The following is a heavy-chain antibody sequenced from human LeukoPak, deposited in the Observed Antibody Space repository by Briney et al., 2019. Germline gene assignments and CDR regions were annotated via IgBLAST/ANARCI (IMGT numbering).Heavy chain of an antibody. CDR3: ASFTDSYGSGYYFDY. J-gene: IGHJ4*02. V-gene: IGHV3-43*02. CDR1: GFTFDDYA. D-gene: IGHD5-18*01. Sequence: GGSLRLSCAASGFTFDDYAMHWVRQAPGKGLEWVSLISGDGGSTYYADSVKGRFTISRDNSKNSLYLQMNSLRAEDTALYYCASFTDSYGSGYYFDYWGQGTLVTVSS. CDR2: ISGDGGST.